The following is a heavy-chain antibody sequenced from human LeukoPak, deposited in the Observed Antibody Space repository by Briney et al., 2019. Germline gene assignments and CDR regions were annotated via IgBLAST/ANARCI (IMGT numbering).Heavy chain of an antibody. CDR3: STGITTIFGVF. CDR1: GFTFSVAW. D-gene: IGHD3-3*01. Sequence: GGSLRLSCAASGFTFSVAWMTWVRQAPGKGLEWVGRIKSKSDGGTIDYAAPVKVRFTISRDDSKNTLYLQMTSLKSEDTAVHYCSTGITTIFGVFWGQGSLVTVSS. V-gene: IGHV3-15*01. CDR2: IKSKSDGGTI. J-gene: IGHJ1*01.